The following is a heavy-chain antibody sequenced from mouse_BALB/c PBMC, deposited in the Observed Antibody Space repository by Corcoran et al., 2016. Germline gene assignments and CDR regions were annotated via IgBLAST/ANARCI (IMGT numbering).Heavy chain of an antibody. CDR2: ITTYTGEP. V-gene: IGHV9-1*02. CDR3: ARGRSDYYAMDY. J-gene: IGHJ4*01. Sequence: QIQLVQSGPELKKPGETVKISCKASGYTFTNSGMNWVKQAPGKGLKWMGWITTYTGEPTYADDFKGRFAFSLETSASTAYLQINNLKTEDMATYFCARGRSDYYAMDYWGQGTSVTVSS. CDR1: GYTFTNSG.